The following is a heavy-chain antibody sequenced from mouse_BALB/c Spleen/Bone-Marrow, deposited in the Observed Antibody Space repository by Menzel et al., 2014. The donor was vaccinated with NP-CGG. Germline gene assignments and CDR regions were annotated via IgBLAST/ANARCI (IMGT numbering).Heavy chain of an antibody. V-gene: IGHV1S81*02. J-gene: IGHJ3*01. D-gene: IGHD2-2*01. CDR1: GYTFTSYY. CDR2: INPSNGGA. Sequence: LVESGAELVKPGASVKLSCKASGYTFTSYYMYWVKQRPGQGLEWIGEINPSNGGADFNEKFKIKAPLTVDKSSSTSYMQLSSLTSEDAAVYYCTTSRGYNWFAYWGQGTLVTV. CDR3: TTSRGYNWFAY.